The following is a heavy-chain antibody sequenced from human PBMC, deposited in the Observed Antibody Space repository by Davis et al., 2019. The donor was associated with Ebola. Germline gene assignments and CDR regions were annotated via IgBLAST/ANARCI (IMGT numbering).Heavy chain of an antibody. D-gene: IGHD3-3*01. Sequence: GGSLRPSCPAPGSTSSNYEMNRVRQAPGKGLERASYISSSGTTIHYGDSVKGRFTISRDNAKKSLYLQMNSLRAEDTAVYYCARGYYDFWSGFPRRFDPWGQGTLVTVSS. J-gene: IGHJ5*02. CDR2: ISSSGTTI. CDR1: GSTSSNYE. CDR3: ARGYYDFWSGFPRRFDP. V-gene: IGHV3-48*03.